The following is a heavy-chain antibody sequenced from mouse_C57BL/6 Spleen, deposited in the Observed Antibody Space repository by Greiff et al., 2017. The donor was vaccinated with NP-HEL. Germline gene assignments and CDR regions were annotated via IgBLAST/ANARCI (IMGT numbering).Heavy chain of an antibody. V-gene: IGHV5-17*01. J-gene: IGHJ2*01. D-gene: IGHD1-1*01. CDR1: GFTFSDYG. Sequence: VQLKESGGGLVKPGGSLKLSCAASGFTFSDYGMHWVRRAPEKGLEWVAYISSGSSTIYYADTVKGRFTISRDNAKNTLFLQMTSLRSEDTAMYYCARNGRGYFDYWGQGTTLTVSS. CDR2: ISSGSSTI. CDR3: ARNGRGYFDY.